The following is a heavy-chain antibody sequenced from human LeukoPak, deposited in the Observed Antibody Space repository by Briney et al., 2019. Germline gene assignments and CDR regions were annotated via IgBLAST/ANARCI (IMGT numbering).Heavy chain of an antibody. D-gene: IGHD3-22*01. CDR1: GYTFTGYY. CDR2: INPNSGGT. Sequence: ASVKVSCKASGYTFTGYYMHWVRQAPGQGLEWMGWINPNSGGTNYAQKFQGRVTMTRDTSISTAYMELSRLRSDGTAVYYCARAWAVYYYDSSGVNWFDPWGQGTLVTVSS. V-gene: IGHV1-2*02. J-gene: IGHJ5*02. CDR3: ARAWAVYYYDSSGVNWFDP.